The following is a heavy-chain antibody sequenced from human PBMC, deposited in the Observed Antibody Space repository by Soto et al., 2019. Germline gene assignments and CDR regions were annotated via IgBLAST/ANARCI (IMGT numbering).Heavy chain of an antibody. CDR3: ARDSAEDEDPTVTKLADV. CDR1: GGTFSSYA. D-gene: IGHD4-17*01. J-gene: IGHJ6*02. V-gene: IGHV1-69*13. CDR2: IIPIFGTA. Sequence: SVKVSCKASGGTFSSYAIGWVRQAPGQGLEWMGGIIPIFGTANYAQKFQGRVTITADESTSTAYMELSSLRSEDTAVYYCARDSAEDEDPTVTKLADVWGQGTTVTVSS.